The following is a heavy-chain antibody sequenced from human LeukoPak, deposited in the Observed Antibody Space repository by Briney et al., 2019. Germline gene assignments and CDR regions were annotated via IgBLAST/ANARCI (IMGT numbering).Heavy chain of an antibody. Sequence: ASVKVSCKASGYTFTSYYMHWVRQAPGQGLEWMGIINPSGGSTSYAQKFQGRVTMTRDTSTSTVYMELSSLRSEDTAVYYCARRHYYDSSGYDAFDIWGQGTMVTVSS. V-gene: IGHV1-46*01. CDR1: GYTFTSYY. CDR3: ARRHYYDSSGYDAFDI. J-gene: IGHJ3*02. D-gene: IGHD3-22*01. CDR2: INPSGGST.